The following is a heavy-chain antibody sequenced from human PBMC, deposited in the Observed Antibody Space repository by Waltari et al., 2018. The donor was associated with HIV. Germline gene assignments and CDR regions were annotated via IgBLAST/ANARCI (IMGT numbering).Heavy chain of an antibody. V-gene: IGHV3-23*01. D-gene: IGHD3-3*01. J-gene: IGHJ5*02. Sequence: EVQLLESGGGLVQPGGSLRLSCAASGFIFINYAMSWVRQAPGKGRGWVADLSGSGARTYYADSVKGRVTISRDKSKNTLYLQMNSLRAEDTAVYYCAKTTTLGVVHTWGQGTLVTVSS. CDR1: GFIFINYA. CDR2: LSGSGART. CDR3: AKTTTLGVVHT.